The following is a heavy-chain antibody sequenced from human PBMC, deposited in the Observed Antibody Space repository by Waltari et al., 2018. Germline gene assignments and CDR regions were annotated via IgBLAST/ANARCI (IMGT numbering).Heavy chain of an antibody. V-gene: IGHV1-69-2*01. CDR1: GYIFTDYY. Sequence: EAQLIQSGAQVKSPGATVKVSCKAFGYIFTDYYMHWMQQVPGKGPEWLARLVPDNWATEFADRFKGRLTVTADTSTDTAYMELSGLTSEDTATYYCANSMSGPRVQWGQGTQVTVSP. J-gene: IGHJ4*02. CDR3: ANSMSGPRVQ. CDR2: LVPDNWAT. D-gene: IGHD3-3*01.